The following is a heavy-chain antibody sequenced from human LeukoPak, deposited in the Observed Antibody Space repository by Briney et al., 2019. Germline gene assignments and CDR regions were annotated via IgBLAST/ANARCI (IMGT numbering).Heavy chain of an antibody. Sequence: ASVKVSRKASGYTFTGYYMHWVRQAPGQGLEWMGWINPNSGGTNYAQKFQGRVTMTRDTSISTAYMELSRLRSDDTAVYYCARGGIAVAGTWDYWGQGTLVTVSS. D-gene: IGHD6-19*01. CDR3: ARGGIAVAGTWDY. CDR1: GYTFTGYY. J-gene: IGHJ4*02. V-gene: IGHV1-2*02. CDR2: INPNSGGT.